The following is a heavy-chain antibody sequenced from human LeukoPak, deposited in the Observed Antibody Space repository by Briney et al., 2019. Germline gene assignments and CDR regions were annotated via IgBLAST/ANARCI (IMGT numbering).Heavy chain of an antibody. CDR2: IKSKTDGRTT. J-gene: IGHJ4*02. D-gene: IGHD6-19*01. V-gene: IGHV3-15*01. CDR3: TTEGSGWYYFDY. Sequence: PGGSLRLSCAASGFTFSNAWMSWVRQAPGKGLEWVGRIKSKTDGRTTAYAAPVKGRFTISRDDSKNTLYLQMNILKTEAPAVYYCTTEGSGWYYFDYWGQGTLVTVSS. CDR1: GFTFSNAW.